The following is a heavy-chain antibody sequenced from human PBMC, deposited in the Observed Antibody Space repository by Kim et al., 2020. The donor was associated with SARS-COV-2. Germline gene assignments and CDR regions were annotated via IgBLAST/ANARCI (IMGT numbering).Heavy chain of an antibody. CDR1: GYTLTELS. CDR2: FDPEDGET. D-gene: IGHD1-20*01. J-gene: IGHJ3*02. CDR3: ATPPITGTTPSAFDI. Sequence: ASVKVSCKVSGYTLTELSMHWVRQAPGKGLECMGGFDPEDGETIYAQKFQGRVTMTEDTSTDTAYMELSSLRSEDTAVYYCATPPITGTTPSAFDIWGQGTMVTVSS. V-gene: IGHV1-24*01.